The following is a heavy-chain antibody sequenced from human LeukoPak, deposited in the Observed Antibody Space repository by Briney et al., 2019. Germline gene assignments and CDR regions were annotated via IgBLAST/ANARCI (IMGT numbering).Heavy chain of an antibody. D-gene: IGHD2/OR15-2a*01. CDR2: INSDGGST. Sequence: PGGSLRLSCAASGFNFSSYWMHWVRQAPGKGLVWVSRINSDGGSTSYAASVKGRLTISRDNAKNTLYLQMNSLRAEDTAVYYCARFMQLSFDYWGQGTLVTASS. J-gene: IGHJ4*02. V-gene: IGHV3-74*01. CDR1: GFNFSSYW. CDR3: ARFMQLSFDY.